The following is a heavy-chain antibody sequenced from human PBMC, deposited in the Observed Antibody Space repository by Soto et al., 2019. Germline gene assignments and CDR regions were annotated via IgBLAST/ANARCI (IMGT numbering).Heavy chain of an antibody. CDR3: ARDGDNWNDGGFDP. V-gene: IGHV4-59*01. CDR2: IYYSGST. Sequence: PSETLSLTCTVSGGSIISYYCSCVRHPPGKGLEWIGYIYYSGSTNYNPSLKSRVTISVDTSKNQFSLKLSSVTAADTAVYYCARDGDNWNDGGFDPWGQGTLVTVSS. D-gene: IGHD1-1*01. CDR1: GGSIISYY. J-gene: IGHJ5*02.